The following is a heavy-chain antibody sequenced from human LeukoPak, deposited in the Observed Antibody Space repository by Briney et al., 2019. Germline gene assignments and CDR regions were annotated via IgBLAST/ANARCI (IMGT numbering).Heavy chain of an antibody. Sequence: SETLSLTCTVSGGSISSYYWSWIRQPAGKGLEWIGRIYSIGSTNYNPSLKSRVTMSVDTSKNQFSLRLRSVTAADTAVYCCARQIASAGTAGFDFWGQGALVTVSS. V-gene: IGHV4-4*07. CDR2: IYSIGST. CDR3: ARQIASAGTAGFDF. J-gene: IGHJ4*02. CDR1: GGSISSYY. D-gene: IGHD6-13*01.